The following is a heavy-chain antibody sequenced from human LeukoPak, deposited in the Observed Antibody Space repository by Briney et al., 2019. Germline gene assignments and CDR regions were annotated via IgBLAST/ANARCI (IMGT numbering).Heavy chain of an antibody. Sequence: PGGSLRLSCAASGFTFSSSWMSWVRQAPGKGLEWVTNIKPDGSEKYYVDSVKGRFTISRDNAKNSLYLQMNSLRAEDTALYYCVRDTVGVTDYWGQGTLVTVSS. CDR1: GFTFSSSW. J-gene: IGHJ4*02. CDR3: VRDTVGVTDY. V-gene: IGHV3-7*01. CDR2: IKPDGSEK. D-gene: IGHD1-26*01.